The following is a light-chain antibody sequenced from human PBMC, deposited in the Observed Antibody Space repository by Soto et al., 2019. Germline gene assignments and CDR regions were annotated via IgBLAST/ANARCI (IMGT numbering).Light chain of an antibody. CDR2: GAS. CDR3: QQYGSSPPKT. CDR1: QSVSSSY. V-gene: IGKV3-20*01. Sequence: EIVLTQSPATLSLSPGERATLSCSASQSVSSSYLAWYQQKPGQAPRLLIYGASSRATGIPDRFSGSGSGTDFTLTISRLEPEDFAVYYCQQYGSSPPKTFGQGTKVDIK. J-gene: IGKJ1*01.